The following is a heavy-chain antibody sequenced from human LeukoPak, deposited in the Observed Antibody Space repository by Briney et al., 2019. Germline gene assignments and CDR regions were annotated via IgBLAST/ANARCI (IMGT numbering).Heavy chain of an antibody. CDR2: IYYSGRT. CDR1: GGSISSGDYY. D-gene: IGHD2-21*01. V-gene: IGHV4-30-4*08. CDR3: ARTQNYCGGDCYLFDY. Sequence: TLSLTCTVSGGSISSGDYYWRWIRQPPGKGLEWIAYIYYSGRTYYSPSLKSRVTISVDTSKNQFSLKLSSVTAADTAVYYCARTQNYCGGDCYLFDYWGQGTLVTVSS. J-gene: IGHJ4*02.